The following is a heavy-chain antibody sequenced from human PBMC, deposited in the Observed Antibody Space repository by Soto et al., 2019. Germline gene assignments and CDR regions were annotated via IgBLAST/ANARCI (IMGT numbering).Heavy chain of an antibody. CDR1: GGTFSSYA. J-gene: IGHJ4*02. CDR3: ARDLGIAVAGSFDY. D-gene: IGHD6-19*01. Sequence: SVKVSCKASGGTFSSYAISWVRQAPGQGLEWMGGIIPIFGTANYAQKFQGRVTITADASTSTAYMELRSLRSDDTAVYYCARDLGIAVAGSFDYWGQGTLVTVSS. V-gene: IGHV1-69*13. CDR2: IIPIFGTA.